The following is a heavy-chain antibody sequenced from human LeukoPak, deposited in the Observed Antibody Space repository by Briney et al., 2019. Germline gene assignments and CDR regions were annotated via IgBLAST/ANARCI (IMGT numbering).Heavy chain of an antibody. V-gene: IGHV4-39*01. CDR2: IYYSGST. CDR3: ASLPATFDFWSGTFDY. Sequence: PSETLSLTCTVSGDSISSTTYYWGWIRQPPGKELEWIGSIYYSGSTYYNPSLKSRVTISVDTSKNQFSLKLSSVTAADTAVYYCASLPATFDFWSGTFDYWGQGTLVTVSS. D-gene: IGHD3-3*01. J-gene: IGHJ4*02. CDR1: GDSISSTTYY.